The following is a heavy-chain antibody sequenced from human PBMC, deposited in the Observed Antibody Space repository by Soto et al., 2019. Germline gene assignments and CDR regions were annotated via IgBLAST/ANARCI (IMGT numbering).Heavy chain of an antibody. J-gene: IGHJ4*02. CDR2: ISYNGGSK. CDR3: ARDREPDGIWTFDC. Sequence: GGSLRLSCAASGFTFSSYAMHWVRQAPGKGLEWVAVISYNGGSKYYADSVKGRFTISRDNSKNTLFLQMNSLGVEDTALYYCARDREPDGIWTFDCWGQGTLVTVSS. D-gene: IGHD3-3*01. CDR1: GFTFSSYA. V-gene: IGHV3-30-3*01.